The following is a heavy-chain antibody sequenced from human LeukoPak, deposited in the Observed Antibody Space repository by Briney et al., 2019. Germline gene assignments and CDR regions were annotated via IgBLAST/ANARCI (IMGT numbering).Heavy chain of an antibody. J-gene: IGHJ3*02. CDR3: ARVKGAVGPNAFDI. D-gene: IGHD1-26*01. V-gene: IGHV4-39*07. CDR2: IYYSGST. Sequence: LSETLSLTCTVSGGSISSSSYYWGWIRQPPGKGLEWIGSIYYSGSTYYNPSLKSRVTISVDTSKNQFSLKLSSVTAADTAVYYCARVKGAVGPNAFDIWGQGTTVTVSS. CDR1: GGSISSSSYY.